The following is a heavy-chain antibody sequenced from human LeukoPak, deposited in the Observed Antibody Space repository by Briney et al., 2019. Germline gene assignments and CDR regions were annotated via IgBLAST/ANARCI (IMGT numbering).Heavy chain of an antibody. Sequence: PSETLSLTCAVHGGSFSGYYWSWIRQPPGKGLEWIGEINHSGSTNYNPSLKSRVTISVDTSKNQFSLKLSSVTAADTAVYYCARGESSSWSPYYYYYGMDVWGKGTTVTVSS. CDR2: INHSGST. CDR1: GGSFSGYY. J-gene: IGHJ6*04. CDR3: ARGESSSWSPYYYYYGMDV. V-gene: IGHV4-34*01. D-gene: IGHD6-13*01.